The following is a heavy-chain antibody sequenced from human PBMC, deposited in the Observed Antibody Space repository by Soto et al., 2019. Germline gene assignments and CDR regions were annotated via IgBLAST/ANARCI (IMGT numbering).Heavy chain of an antibody. D-gene: IGHD2-15*01. J-gene: IGHJ6*02. CDR3: ARVLLQSTQLYYYYVMAV. V-gene: IGHV4-4*02. Sequence: SETLSLTCAVSGGSISSSNWWSCVRQPPGKGQEWIGDIYHSGSTNYNPALKSRVTISVDTSKNQFSLKLSSVTAADTAVYYCARVLLQSTQLYYYYVMAVWGQGTTVTVSS. CDR1: GGSISSSNW. CDR2: IYHSGST.